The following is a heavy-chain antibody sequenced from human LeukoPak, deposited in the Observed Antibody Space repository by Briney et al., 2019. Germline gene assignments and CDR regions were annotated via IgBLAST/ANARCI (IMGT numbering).Heavy chain of an antibody. J-gene: IGHJ5*02. CDR3: AREEVTMVRGVIEEGNWFDP. D-gene: IGHD3-10*01. V-gene: IGHV1-69*13. CDR2: IIPIFGTA. CDR1: GGTFSSYA. Sequence: SVKVSCKASGGTFSSYAISWVRQAPGQGLEWMGGIIPIFGTANYAQKFQGRVTITADESTSTAYMELSSLRSEDTAVYYCAREEVTMVRGVIEEGNWFDPWGQGTLVTVSS.